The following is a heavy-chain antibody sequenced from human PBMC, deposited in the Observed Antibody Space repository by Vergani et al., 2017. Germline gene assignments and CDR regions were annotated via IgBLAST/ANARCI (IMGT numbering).Heavy chain of an antibody. J-gene: IGHJ4*02. D-gene: IGHD3-10*01. CDR3: ARGRRWVGELLYYLDD. CDR1: GGTFSSYA. Sequence: QVQLVQSGAEVKKPGSSVKVSCKASGGTFSSYAISWVRQAPGQGLEWMGGIIPIFGTANYAQKFQGRVTITADESTSTAYIELSSLSAVSASDTAVDYCARGRRWVGELLYYLDDWGQGTLVTVSS. CDR2: IIPIFGTA. V-gene: IGHV1-69*01.